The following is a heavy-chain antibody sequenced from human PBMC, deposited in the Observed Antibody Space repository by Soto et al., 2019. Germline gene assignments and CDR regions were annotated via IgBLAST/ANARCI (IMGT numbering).Heavy chain of an antibody. CDR2: IYHTEST. Sequence: PSETRSLTCAVSGHSISSGFYYWGWVLQPPGKGLEWIGSIYHTESTYCNPSLKSRVTMSVDTSKNQLSLKLSSMTAADTAVYFCARYGCSYSARFCDYWGKGNRVNVSA. V-gene: IGHV4-38-2*01. CDR3: ARYGCSYSARFCDY. J-gene: IGHJ4*02. CDR1: GHSISSGFYY. D-gene: IGHD1-26*01.